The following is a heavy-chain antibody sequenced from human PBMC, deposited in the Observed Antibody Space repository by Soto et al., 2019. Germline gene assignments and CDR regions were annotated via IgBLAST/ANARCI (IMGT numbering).Heavy chain of an antibody. V-gene: IGHV3-15*01. CDR3: TTDLSLLLWFGELLDADY. CDR1: GFTFSNAW. D-gene: IGHD3-10*01. J-gene: IGHJ4*02. CDR2: IKSKTDGGTT. Sequence: EVQLVESGGGLVKPGGSLRLSCAASGFTFSNAWMSWVRQAPGKGLEWVGRIKSKTDGGTTDYAAPVKGRFTISRDDSKNTLYLQMNSLKTEDTAVYYCTTDLSLLLWFGELLDADYWGQGTLVTASS.